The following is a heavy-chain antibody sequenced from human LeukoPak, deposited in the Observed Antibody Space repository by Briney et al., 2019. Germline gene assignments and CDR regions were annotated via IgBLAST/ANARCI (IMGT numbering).Heavy chain of an antibody. CDR3: ARGPPNWGYDY. D-gene: IGHD7-27*01. J-gene: IGHJ4*02. V-gene: IGHV1-8*01. CDR1: GYTFTSYD. CDR2: MSPNSGDT. Sequence: ASVMVSCKASGYTFTSYDFNWVRQATGQRPEWMGWMSPNSGDTGYAQKFQDRVTMTRNTSISTAYMELSSLRSDDMAVYYCARGPPNWGYDYWGPGTLVTVSS.